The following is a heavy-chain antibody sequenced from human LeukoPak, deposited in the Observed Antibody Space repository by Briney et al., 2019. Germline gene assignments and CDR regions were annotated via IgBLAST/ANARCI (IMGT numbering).Heavy chain of an antibody. J-gene: IGHJ4*02. CDR2: FDPEDGET. V-gene: IGHV1-24*01. D-gene: IGHD3-10*01. CDR1: GYTLTELS. CDR3: ASSSVYGNVLLWFGDHPIDS. Sequence: GASVKVSCKFSGYTLTELSMHWVRQAPGKGLEWMGGFDPEDGETIYAQKFQGRVTITADESTSTAYMELSSLRSEDTAVYYCASSSVYGNVLLWFGDHPIDSWGQGTLVTVSS.